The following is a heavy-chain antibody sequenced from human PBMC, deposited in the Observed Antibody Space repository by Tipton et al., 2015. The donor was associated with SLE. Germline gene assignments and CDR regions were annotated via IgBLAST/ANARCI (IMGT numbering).Heavy chain of an antibody. D-gene: IGHD5-12*01. CDR2: INHSGST. V-gene: IGHV4-34*01. CDR1: GGSFSGYY. Sequence: TLSLTCAVYGGSFSGYYWSWIRQPPGKGLEWIGEINHSGSTNYNPSLKSRVTISVDTSKNQFSLRLRPVTAADTAVYSCAGVSHTISAFVIWGQGTTVTICS. J-gene: IGHJ3*02. CDR3: AGVSHTISAFVI.